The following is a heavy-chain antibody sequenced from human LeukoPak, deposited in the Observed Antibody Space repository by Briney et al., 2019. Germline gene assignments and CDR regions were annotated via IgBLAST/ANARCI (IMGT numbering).Heavy chain of an antibody. CDR2: IYSGGST. CDR3: ARGLYYYDSSGYPSFDY. CDR1: GFTVSSNY. J-gene: IGHJ4*02. D-gene: IGHD3-22*01. Sequence: GGSLRLSCAASGFTVSSNYMNWVRQAPGKGLEWVSIIYSGGSTYYADSVKGRFIISRDNSKNTLYLQMNSLRAEDTAVYYCARGLYYYDSSGYPSFDYWGQGTLVTVSS. V-gene: IGHV3-53*01.